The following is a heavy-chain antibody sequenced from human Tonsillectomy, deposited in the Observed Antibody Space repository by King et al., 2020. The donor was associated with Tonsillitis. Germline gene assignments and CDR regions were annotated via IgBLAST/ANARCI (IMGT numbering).Heavy chain of an antibody. CDR3: VRDWPYYYDSSGYGEDAFDI. J-gene: IGHJ3*02. Sequence: QLQESGPGLVKPSQTLSLTCTVSGGSISSGDYYWSWIRQPPGKGLEWIGYIYYSGSTYYNPSLKSRVTISVDTSKNQFSLRLSSVTAADTAVYYCVRDWPYYYDSSGYGEDAFDIWGQGTMVTVSS. D-gene: IGHD3-22*01. V-gene: IGHV4-30-4*01. CDR1: GGSISSGDYY. CDR2: IYYSGST.